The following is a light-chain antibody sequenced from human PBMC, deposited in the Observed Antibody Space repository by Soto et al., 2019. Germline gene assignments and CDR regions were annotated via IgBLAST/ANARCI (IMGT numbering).Light chain of an antibody. CDR2: GAS. J-gene: IGKJ3*01. V-gene: IGKV3-20*01. CDR3: QQYGNSIFT. Sequence: IVLTQSPGTLSSSPGERATLSCRASQSVSSSYLAWYQQRPGQAPRLLIYGASSRATGIPDRFSGSGSGTDFNLTISRLEPEDFAVYYCQQYGNSIFTFGPGTKVDIK. CDR1: QSVSSSY.